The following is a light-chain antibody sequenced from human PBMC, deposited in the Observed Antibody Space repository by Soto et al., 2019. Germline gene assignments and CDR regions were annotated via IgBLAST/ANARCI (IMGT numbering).Light chain of an antibody. J-gene: IGKJ2*02. Sequence: EIVLTQSPGTLSLSPGERATLSCRASQSGSASFLAWYQQKPGQAPRLLIYGASSRATGIPDRFSGSGSGTDFTLTISRLEPEGAAVYYCQQRGTFGQGTKLEIK. CDR2: GAS. CDR3: QQRGT. CDR1: QSGSASF. V-gene: IGKV3-20*01.